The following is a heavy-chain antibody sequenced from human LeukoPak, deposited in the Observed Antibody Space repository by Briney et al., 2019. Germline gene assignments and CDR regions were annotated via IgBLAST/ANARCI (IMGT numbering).Heavy chain of an antibody. CDR3: ARDPYSSGWYGVEYFDY. Sequence: SVKVSCKASGGTFSSYAISWVRQAPGQGLEWMGRIIPILGVANYAQKFQGRVTITADKSTSTAYMELSSLRSEDTAVYYCARDPYSSGWYGVEYFDYWGQGTLVTVSS. D-gene: IGHD6-19*01. J-gene: IGHJ4*02. CDR1: GGTFSSYA. CDR2: IIPILGVA. V-gene: IGHV1-69*04.